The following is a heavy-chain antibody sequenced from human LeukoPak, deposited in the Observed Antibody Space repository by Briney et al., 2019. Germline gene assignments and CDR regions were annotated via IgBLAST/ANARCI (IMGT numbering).Heavy chain of an antibody. D-gene: IGHD5-18*01. J-gene: IGHJ6*04. CDR1: GGTFSSYA. V-gene: IGHV1-18*01. Sequence: ASVKVSCKASGGTFSSYAISWVRQAPGQGLEWMGWISAYNGNTNYAQKLQGRVTMTTDTSTSTAYMELRSLRSDDTAVYYCASASLTAMVLFGDVWGKGTTVTVSS. CDR2: ISAYNGNT. CDR3: ASASLTAMVLFGDV.